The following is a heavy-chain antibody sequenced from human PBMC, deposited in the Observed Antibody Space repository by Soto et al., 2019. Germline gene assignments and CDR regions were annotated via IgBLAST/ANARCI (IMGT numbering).Heavy chain of an antibody. CDR1: GYMFISYG. CDR2: ISAYNGNI. J-gene: IGHJ4*02. CDR3: VRDLDGSGSYYTDY. V-gene: IGHV1-18*01. Sequence: ASVKVSCKASGYMFISYGINWVRQAPGQGLEWMGWISAYNGNIKYAQNLQGRVTMTTDTSTSTAYMEIRSLRSDDTAVYYCVRDLDGSGSYYTDYWGPGTLVTVYS. D-gene: IGHD3-10*01.